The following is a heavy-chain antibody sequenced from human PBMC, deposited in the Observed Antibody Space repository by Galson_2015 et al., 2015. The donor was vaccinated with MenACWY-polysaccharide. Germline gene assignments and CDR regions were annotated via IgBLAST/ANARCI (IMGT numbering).Heavy chain of an antibody. CDR2: MNPNSGNT. D-gene: IGHD2-2*01. J-gene: IGHJ6*03. Sequence: GAEVKKPGESLKISCKASGYPFTSSDINWVRQATGQGLEWMGWMNPNSGNTGHAQKFQGRVTMTRNTSISTAYMELSSLRSEDTAVYYCARGLGYCSSTSCGGDMDVWGKGTTVTVSS. CDR1: GYPFTSSD. CDR3: ARGLGYCSSTSCGGDMDV. V-gene: IGHV1-8*01.